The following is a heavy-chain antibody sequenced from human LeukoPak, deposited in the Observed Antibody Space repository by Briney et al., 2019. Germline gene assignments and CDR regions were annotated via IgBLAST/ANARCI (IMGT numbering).Heavy chain of an antibody. D-gene: IGHD6-13*01. Sequence: GGSLRLSCAASGFTFNTYSMNWVRQAPGEVLEWVSYISSSSGTIYYADSVKGRFTISRDNAKNSLYLQMNSLRAEDTAVYYCARPGQLARYYFDYWGQGTLVTVSS. CDR2: ISSSSGTI. CDR1: GFTFNTYS. V-gene: IGHV3-48*04. J-gene: IGHJ4*02. CDR3: ARPGQLARYYFDY.